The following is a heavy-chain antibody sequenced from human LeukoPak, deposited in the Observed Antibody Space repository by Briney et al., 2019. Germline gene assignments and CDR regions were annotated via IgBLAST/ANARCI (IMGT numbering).Heavy chain of an antibody. CDR1: GFTFSSYS. CDR3: ARPQYYYDSSGYYY. V-gene: IGHV3-21*01. CDR2: ISSSSSYI. J-gene: IGHJ3*01. D-gene: IGHD3-22*01. Sequence: PGGSLRLSCAASGFTFSSYSMNWVRQAPGKGLEWVSYISSSSSYIYYADSVKGRFTISRDNAKNSLYLQMNSLRAEDTAVYYCARPQYYYDSSGYYYWGQGTMVTVSS.